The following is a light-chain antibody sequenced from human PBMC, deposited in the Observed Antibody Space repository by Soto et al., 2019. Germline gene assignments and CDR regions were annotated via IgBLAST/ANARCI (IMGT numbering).Light chain of an antibody. J-gene: IGKJ2*01. Sequence: EIVMTQSPATLSVSPGEGATLPCRASQSVSSNLAWYQQKPGQAPRLLIYGASARATGIPTRFSGSGSGTYFTFTISGRRWEDVAVYCRQRYNNWPGPVGQGTRVDIK. V-gene: IGKV3-15*01. CDR3: QRYNNWPGP. CDR2: GAS. CDR1: QSVSSN.